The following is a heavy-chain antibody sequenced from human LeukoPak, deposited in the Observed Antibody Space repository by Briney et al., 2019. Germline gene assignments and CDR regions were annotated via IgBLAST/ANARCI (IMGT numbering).Heavy chain of an antibody. V-gene: IGHV3-66*01. J-gene: IGHJ4*02. CDR3: ARAHDRGYYYGFDY. CDR1: GFTVSSNY. Sequence: GGSLRLSCAASGFTVSSNYMSWVRQAPGKGPEWVSVFYSGGNTYYADSVQGRFTMSRENPKNTLYLQMNSLRAEDTAVYYCARAHDRGYYYGFDYWGQGTLVTVSS. D-gene: IGHD3-22*01. CDR2: FYSGGNT.